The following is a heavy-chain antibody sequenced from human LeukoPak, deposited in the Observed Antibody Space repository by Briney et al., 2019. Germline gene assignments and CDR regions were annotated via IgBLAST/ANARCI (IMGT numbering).Heavy chain of an antibody. CDR2: ISSSGKTV. D-gene: IGHD6-13*01. Sequence: GGSLRLSCAASGFTFRTYEMNWVRQAPGKALEWVSYISSSGKTVYYADSVKGRFTISRDNAKNSVYLQMNSLRAEDTAVYYCARDWYNNNWYNSFDTWGQGTMVTVSS. CDR3: ARDWYNNNWYNSFDT. CDR1: GFTFRTYE. V-gene: IGHV3-48*03. J-gene: IGHJ3*02.